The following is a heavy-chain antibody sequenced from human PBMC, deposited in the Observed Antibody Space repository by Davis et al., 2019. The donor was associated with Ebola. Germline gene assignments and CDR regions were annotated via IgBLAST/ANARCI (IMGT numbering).Heavy chain of an antibody. J-gene: IGHJ6*04. CDR1: GFTFNIFD. V-gene: IGHV3-30*02. CDR3: ARGWDIVVVVAATEGYYGMDV. CDR2: VRSHGSDD. Sequence: GESLKISCAASGFTFNIFDMHWVRQAPGRGLEWVAFVRSHGSDDHYADSVKGRFTISRDNSKNTLYLQMNSLRAEDTAVYYCARGWDIVVVVAATEGYYGMDVWGKGTTVTVSS. D-gene: IGHD2-15*01.